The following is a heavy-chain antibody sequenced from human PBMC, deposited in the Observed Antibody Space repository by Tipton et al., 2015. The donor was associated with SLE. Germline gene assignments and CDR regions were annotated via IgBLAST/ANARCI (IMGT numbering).Heavy chain of an antibody. CDR2: INHSGSP. CDR3: ARGTRGSYDWNYSFDY. D-gene: IGHD1-7*01. J-gene: IGHJ4*02. V-gene: IGHV4-34*01. CDR1: GGSFSGYY. Sequence: TLSLTCAVYGGSFSGYYWSWIRQPPGKGLEWIGEINHSGSPGYNPSLKSRVTISVDTSKSQFSLKLGSVTAADTAVYYCARGTRGSYDWNYSFDYWGQGTLVTVSS.